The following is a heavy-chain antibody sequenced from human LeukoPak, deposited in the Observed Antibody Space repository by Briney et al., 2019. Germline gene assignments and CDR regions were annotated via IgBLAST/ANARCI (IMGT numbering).Heavy chain of an antibody. J-gene: IGHJ4*02. CDR1: GGSISSSSYY. CDR2: IYYSGST. Sequence: SETLSLTCTVSGGSISSSSYYWGWIRQPPGKGLEWIGSIYYSGSTYYNPSLKSRVTISVDTSKNHFSLKLSSVTAADTAVYYCARLRVATAGGVDWGQGTLVTVSS. D-gene: IGHD5-12*01. CDR3: ARLRVATAGGVD. V-gene: IGHV4-39*02.